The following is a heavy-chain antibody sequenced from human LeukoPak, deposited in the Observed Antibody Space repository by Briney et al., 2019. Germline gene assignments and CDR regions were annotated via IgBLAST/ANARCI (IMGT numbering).Heavy chain of an antibody. CDR1: GGSISSGDYY. CDR2: IYYSGSP. V-gene: IGHV4-30-4*01. Sequence: PSQTLSLTCTVSGGSISSGDYYWSWIRQPPGKGLEWIGYIYYSGSPYYNPSLKGRVTISVDTSKNQFSLKLSSVTAADTAVYYCARGGPRPKYYDWGQGTLVTVSS. CDR3: ARGGPRPKYYD. J-gene: IGHJ4*02. D-gene: IGHD3-10*01.